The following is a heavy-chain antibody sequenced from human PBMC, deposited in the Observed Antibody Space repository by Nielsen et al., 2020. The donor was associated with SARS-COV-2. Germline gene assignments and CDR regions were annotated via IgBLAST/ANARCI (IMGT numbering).Heavy chain of an antibody. CDR1: GFTFSSYG. J-gene: IGHJ4*02. V-gene: IGHV1-3*01. Sequence: GESLKISCAASGFTFSSYGMDWVRQAPGQGLEWMGWISPGNGNTKYSQKFQGRVTITADTLASTAYLELNSLGFEDTAVYFCARDQEVGTTFDYWGQGSLVTVSS. D-gene: IGHD1-26*01. CDR3: ARDQEVGTTFDY. CDR2: ISPGNGNT.